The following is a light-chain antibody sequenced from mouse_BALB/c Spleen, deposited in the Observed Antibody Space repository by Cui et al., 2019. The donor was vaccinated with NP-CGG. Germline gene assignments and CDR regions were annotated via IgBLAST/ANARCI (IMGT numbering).Light chain of an antibody. V-gene: IGLV1*01. CDR3: ALWYSNHWV. J-gene: IGLJ1*01. Sequence: QAVVTQESALTTSPGATVTLTCRSSTGAVTTSNYANWVQEKPDHLFTGLIGGTNNRAPGVPARFSGSLIGDKAALTITGAQTEDEAMYFCALWYSNHWVFGGGTKLTVL. CDR2: GTN. CDR1: TGAVTTSNY.